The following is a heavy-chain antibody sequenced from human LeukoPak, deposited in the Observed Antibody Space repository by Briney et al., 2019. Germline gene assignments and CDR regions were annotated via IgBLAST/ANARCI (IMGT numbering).Heavy chain of an antibody. J-gene: IGHJ4*02. CDR2: ISYDGSNK. CDR3: ARGGYYDSSGHTFDY. CDR1: GFTFSSYA. Sequence: GGSLRLSCAASGFTFSSYAMHWVRQAPGKGLEWVAVISYDGSNKYYADSVRGRFTISRDNSKNTLYLQMNSLRAEDTAVYYCARGGYYDSSGHTFDYWGQGTLVTVSS. V-gene: IGHV3-30*04. D-gene: IGHD3-22*01.